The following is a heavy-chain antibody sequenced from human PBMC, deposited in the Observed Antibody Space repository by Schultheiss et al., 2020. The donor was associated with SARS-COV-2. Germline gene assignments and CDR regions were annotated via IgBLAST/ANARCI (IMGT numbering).Heavy chain of an antibody. Sequence: GGSLRLSCAASGFTFRSYDMHWVRQAPGKGLEWVSYISRSASTIYYADSVKGRFTISRDNAKNTLYLQMHNVRAEDTAVYYCARGGNIGYDYNAFDVWGQGTVVTVSS. CDR2: ISRSASTI. J-gene: IGHJ3*01. CDR1: GFTFRSYD. CDR3: ARGGNIGYDYNAFDV. V-gene: IGHV3-48*03. D-gene: IGHD3-22*01.